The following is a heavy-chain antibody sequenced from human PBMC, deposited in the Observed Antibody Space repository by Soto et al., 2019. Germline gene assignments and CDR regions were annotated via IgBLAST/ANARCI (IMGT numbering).Heavy chain of an antibody. V-gene: IGHV4-31*03. CDR2: IHYSGST. CDR3: ARVPPDRYSSGRCDY. D-gene: IGHD6-19*01. CDR1: GDSIGRGGYY. Sequence: QVQLQESGPGLVKPSQILSLTCTVSGDSIGRGGYYWSWIRQHPGKGLEWIGYIHYSGSTYYNPSLESRVTISVDTSKSQFSLKLTSVTAADTAVYYCARVPPDRYSSGRCDYWGQGTLVTVSS. J-gene: IGHJ4*02.